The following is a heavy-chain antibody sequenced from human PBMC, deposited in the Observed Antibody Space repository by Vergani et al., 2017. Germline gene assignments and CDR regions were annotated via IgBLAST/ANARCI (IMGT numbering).Heavy chain of an antibody. V-gene: IGHV2-5*02. CDR3: AHRRKRYSYGNSYWYFDL. D-gene: IGHD5-18*01. J-gene: IGHJ2*01. CDR1: GFSLTTSGVG. CDR2: IYWDDDK. Sequence: QITLKESGPTLVKPTQTLTLTCTFSGFSLTTSGVGVGCIRHPPGKALEWVASIYWDDDKRSSPSLKRRLTITKDTSKNQVVLTMTNMDPVDTATDYCAHRRKRYSYGNSYWYFDLWGRGTLVTVSS.